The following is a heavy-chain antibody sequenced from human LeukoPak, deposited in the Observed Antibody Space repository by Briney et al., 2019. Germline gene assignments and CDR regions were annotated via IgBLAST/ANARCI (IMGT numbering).Heavy chain of an antibody. D-gene: IGHD5-12*01. V-gene: IGHV3-23*01. Sequence: GGSLRLSCAASGFTFSSYAMSWVRQAPGKGLEWVSAISGSGGSTYYADSVKGRFTISRDNSKNTLYLRMNSLRAEDTAVYYCAKGKLVDAVTGVLDPWGQGTLVTVSS. CDR1: GFTFSSYA. J-gene: IGHJ5*02. CDR3: AKGKLVDAVTGVLDP. CDR2: ISGSGGST.